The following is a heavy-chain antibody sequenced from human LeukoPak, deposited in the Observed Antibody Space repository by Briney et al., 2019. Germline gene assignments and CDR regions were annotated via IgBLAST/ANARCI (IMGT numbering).Heavy chain of an antibody. CDR1: GGTFSSYA. V-gene: IGHV1-69*04. CDR2: IIPILGIA. J-gene: IGHJ3*02. Sequence: SVKVSCKASGGTFSSYAISWVRQAPGQGLEWMGRIIPILGIANYAQKFQGRVTITADKSTSTAYMELSSLRSEDTAVYYCARDDKDSSGWYLGAFDIWGQGTMVTVSS. D-gene: IGHD6-19*01. CDR3: ARDDKDSSGWYLGAFDI.